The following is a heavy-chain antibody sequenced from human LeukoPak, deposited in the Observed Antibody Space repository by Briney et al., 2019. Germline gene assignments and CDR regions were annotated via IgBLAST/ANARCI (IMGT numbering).Heavy chain of an antibody. V-gene: IGHV1-18*01. D-gene: IGHD6-19*01. CDR3: ARVAQNLERIAVAGTSEWRANWYFDL. Sequence: ASVKVSCKASGYTFTSYGISWVRQAPGQGLEWMGWISAYNGNTNYAQKLQGRVTMTTDTSTSTAYIELRSLRSDDTAVYYCARVAQNLERIAVAGTSEWRANWYFDLWGRGTLVTVSS. CDR1: GYTFTSYG. CDR2: ISAYNGNT. J-gene: IGHJ2*01.